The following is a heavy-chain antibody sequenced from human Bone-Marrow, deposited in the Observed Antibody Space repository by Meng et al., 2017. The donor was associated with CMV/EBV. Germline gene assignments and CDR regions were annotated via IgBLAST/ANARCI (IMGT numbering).Heavy chain of an antibody. CDR2: FSGSGGNT. Sequence: ASGFPFSNYAMSWVRQAPGKGLEWVSVFSGSGGNTYYADSVKGRFTISRDNSKNTLYLQMNSLRAEDTAVYYCASPFYGDYLSTFDYWGQGTLVTVSS. J-gene: IGHJ4*02. D-gene: IGHD4-17*01. CDR1: GFPFSNYA. CDR3: ASPFYGDYLSTFDY. V-gene: IGHV3-23*01.